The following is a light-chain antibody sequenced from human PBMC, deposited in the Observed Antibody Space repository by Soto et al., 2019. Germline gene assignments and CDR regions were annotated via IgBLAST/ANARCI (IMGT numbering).Light chain of an antibody. J-gene: IGKJ1*01. CDR1: QSINNN. Sequence: EIVMTQSPATLSVSPGERATLSCRTSQSINNNLAWYQQKPGQAPRLLIYGASTRATGIPARFSGGGSGTEFTLTISSLQSEDFAVYYCQQYHNWPPWTFGQGTKVEIK. V-gene: IGKV3-15*01. CDR3: QQYHNWPPWT. CDR2: GAS.